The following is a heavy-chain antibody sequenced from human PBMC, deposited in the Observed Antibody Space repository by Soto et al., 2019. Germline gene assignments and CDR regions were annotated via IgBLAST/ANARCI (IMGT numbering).Heavy chain of an antibody. CDR1: GFTFSTYA. J-gene: IGHJ6*02. Sequence: PGGSLRLSCAASGFTFSTYAMSWVRQAPGKGLEWVSGISVSATTYYADSVKGRFTISRDNSENTLHLQVNSLRAEDTAVYYCAKSLSENTYGMDVWGQGTTVTVSS. CDR3: AKSLSENTYGMDV. CDR2: ISVSATT. V-gene: IGHV3-23*01.